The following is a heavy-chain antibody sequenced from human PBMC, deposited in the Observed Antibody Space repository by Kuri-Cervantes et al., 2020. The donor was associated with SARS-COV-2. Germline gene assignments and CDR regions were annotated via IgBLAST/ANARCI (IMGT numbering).Heavy chain of an antibody. CDR3: ARGQQLIDY. J-gene: IGHJ4*02. CDR1: GFTFSDYY. Sequence: GESLKISCAASGFTFSDYYMSWIRQAPGKGLEWVSYISSSSSYTNYADSVEGRFTISGDNAKNSLYLQMNSLRAEDTAVYYCARGQQLIDYWGQGTLVTVSS. V-gene: IGHV3-11*03. D-gene: IGHD6-13*01. CDR2: ISSSSSYT.